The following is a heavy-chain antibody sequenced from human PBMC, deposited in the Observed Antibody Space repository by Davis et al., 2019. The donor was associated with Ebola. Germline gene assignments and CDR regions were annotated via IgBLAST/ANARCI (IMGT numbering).Heavy chain of an antibody. D-gene: IGHD2-2*01. J-gene: IGHJ6*02. CDR1: GGSISSSSYY. V-gene: IGHV4-39*01. CDR2: IYYSGST. CDR3: ARSNTDIVVVPAAPLV. Sequence: PSETLSLTCTVSGGSISSSSYYWGWIRQPPGKGLEWIGSIYYSGSTYYNPSLKSRVTISVDTSKNQFSLKLSSVTAADTAVYYCARSNTDIVVVPAAPLVWGQGTTVTVSS.